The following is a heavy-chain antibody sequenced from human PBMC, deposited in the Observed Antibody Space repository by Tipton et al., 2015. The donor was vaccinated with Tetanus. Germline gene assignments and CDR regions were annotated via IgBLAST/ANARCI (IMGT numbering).Heavy chain of an antibody. CDR3: ARDRAMIVGTSDY. CDR2: IKQDGSEK. J-gene: IGHJ4*02. Sequence: SLRLSCAASGFTFSSYWMSWVRQAPGKGLEWAANIKQDGSEKYYVDSVKGRFTISRDNAKNSLYLQMNSLRAEDTAVYYCARDRAMIVGTSDYWGQGTLVTVSS. V-gene: IGHV3-7*01. D-gene: IGHD3-22*01. CDR1: GFTFSSYW.